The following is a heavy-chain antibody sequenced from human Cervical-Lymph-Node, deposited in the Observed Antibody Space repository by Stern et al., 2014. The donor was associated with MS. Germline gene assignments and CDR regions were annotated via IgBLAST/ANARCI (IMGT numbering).Heavy chain of an antibody. V-gene: IGHV1-69*01. CDR3: ARHLESGWYYFDY. CDR1: GGTFSSYA. J-gene: IGHJ4*02. CDR2: IIPIFGTA. Sequence: QLVESGAEVKKHGSSVKVACKASGGTFSSYAISWVRQAPGQGLGCMGGIIPIFGTANYAQKFQGRVTITADESTSTAYMELSSLRSEDTAVYYCARHLESGWYYFDYWGQGTLVTVSS. D-gene: IGHD6-19*01.